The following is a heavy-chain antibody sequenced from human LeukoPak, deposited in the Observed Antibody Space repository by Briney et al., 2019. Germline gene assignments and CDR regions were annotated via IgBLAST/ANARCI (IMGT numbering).Heavy chain of an antibody. D-gene: IGHD5-18*01. CDR3: ARGYSYGFFDY. CDR2: ISSNGGST. J-gene: IGHJ4*02. CDR1: GFTFSSYA. V-gene: IGHV3-64*01. Sequence: QPGGSLRLSCAASGFTFSSYAMHWVRQAPGKGLEYVSAISSNGGSTYYANSVKGRFTISRDNSKNTLYLQMGSLRAEDMAVYYCARGYSYGFFDYWGQGTLVTVPS.